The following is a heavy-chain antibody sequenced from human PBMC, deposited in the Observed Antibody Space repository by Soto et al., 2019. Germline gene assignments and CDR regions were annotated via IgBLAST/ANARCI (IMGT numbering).Heavy chain of an antibody. V-gene: IGHV5-51*01. CDR3: ARLGSLRTKGGWFDP. Sequence: GESLKIYCQGSGDSFITYWIGWVRQMPGKGLEWVGIIYPDDSDTRYSPSFQGQVTISVDKSINTAYLQWSSLKAADTAVYYCARLGSLRTKGGWFDPWGQGTLVTVSS. CDR1: GDSFITYW. CDR2: IYPDDSDT. D-gene: IGHD2-8*01. J-gene: IGHJ5*02.